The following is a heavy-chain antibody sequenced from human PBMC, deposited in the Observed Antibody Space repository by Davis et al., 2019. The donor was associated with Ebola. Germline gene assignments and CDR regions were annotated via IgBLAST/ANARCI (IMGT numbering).Heavy chain of an antibody. V-gene: IGHV1-2*06. D-gene: IGHD2-2*01. Sequence: ASVPVSCMASGYTFTGYYMHWVRHAPGPGLDLMGRINPNSGGTNYAQKFQGRVTMTRDTSISTAYMELSRLRSDDTAVYYCARPGGNCSSNSCYAGWFDPWGQGTLVTVSS. CDR3: ARPGGNCSSNSCYAGWFDP. J-gene: IGHJ5*02. CDR2: INPNSGGT. CDR1: GYTFTGYY.